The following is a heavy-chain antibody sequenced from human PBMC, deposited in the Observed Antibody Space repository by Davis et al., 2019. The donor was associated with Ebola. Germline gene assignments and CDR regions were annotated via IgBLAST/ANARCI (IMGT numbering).Heavy chain of an antibody. Sequence: PGGSLRLSCAVYGGSFSGDYWSWIRQPPGKGLEWIGEINHSGSTSYNPSLKSRVTISVDTSKNQFSLKLNSVSAADTAVYYCARGEVIAMTTIDNFYWGQGTLVTVSS. J-gene: IGHJ4*02. CDR2: INHSGST. D-gene: IGHD5-24*01. CDR3: ARGEVIAMTTIDNFY. CDR1: GGSFSGDY. V-gene: IGHV4-34*01.